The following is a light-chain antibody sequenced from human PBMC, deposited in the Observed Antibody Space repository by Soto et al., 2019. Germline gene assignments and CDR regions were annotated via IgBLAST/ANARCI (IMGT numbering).Light chain of an antibody. CDR2: DVS. J-gene: IGLJ1*01. Sequence: QSALSQPASVSGSPGQSITISCTGTSSDVGGHNSVAWYQHNPGKAPKLLIYDVSNRPSGVSSRFSGSKSGNTASLSVSGLQAEDEADYYSSSYTSRSTLVFGSGTKVTVL. CDR3: SSYTSRSTLV. CDR1: SSDVGGHNS. V-gene: IGLV2-14*01.